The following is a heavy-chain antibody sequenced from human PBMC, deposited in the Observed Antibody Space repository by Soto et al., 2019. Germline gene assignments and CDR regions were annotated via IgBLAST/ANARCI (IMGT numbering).Heavy chain of an antibody. CDR2: ISRSGDST. D-gene: IGHD6-19*01. CDR3: GKIAVGVCGKFEY. CDR1: GFTFSNYA. Sequence: EVQLLESGGGLVQPGGSLRLLCAASGFTFSNYAMSWVRQAPGKGLEWVSAISRSGDSTYYADSVKGRFTISRDNSGTTLFLQMISLRAEETAVYYCGKIAVGVCGKFEYWGQGTLVTVSS. V-gene: IGHV3-23*01. J-gene: IGHJ4*02.